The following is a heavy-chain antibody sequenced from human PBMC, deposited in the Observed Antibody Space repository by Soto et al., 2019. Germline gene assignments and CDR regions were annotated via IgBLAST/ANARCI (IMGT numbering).Heavy chain of an antibody. J-gene: IGHJ4*02. CDR2: ISGSGGGT. V-gene: IGHV3-23*01. D-gene: IGHD3-10*01. CDR3: AKASAYGSGSLDN. Sequence: GGSLRLSCVGSGFTFSGYAMTWVRQAPGRGLEWVSLISGSGGGTFYADSVKGRFTISRDNSKNTLHLQMNSLRAEDAAIYYCAKASAYGSGSLDNWGQGALVTV. CDR1: GFTFSGYA.